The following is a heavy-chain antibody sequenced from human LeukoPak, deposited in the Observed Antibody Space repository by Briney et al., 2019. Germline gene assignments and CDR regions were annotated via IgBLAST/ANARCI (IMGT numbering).Heavy chain of an antibody. V-gene: IGHV4-34*01. Sequence: SETLSLTCAVYGGSFSGYYWSWVRQPPGRGLEWIGEINHSGSTNYNPSLKSRVTISVDTFKNQFSLKLSSVTAADTAVYYCARGTPQTNWGQGTLVTVSS. CDR1: GGSFSGYY. J-gene: IGHJ4*02. CDR3: ARGTPQTN. CDR2: INHSGST.